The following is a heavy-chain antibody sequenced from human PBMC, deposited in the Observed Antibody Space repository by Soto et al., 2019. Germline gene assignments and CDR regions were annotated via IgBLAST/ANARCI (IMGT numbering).Heavy chain of an antibody. CDR3: ARERAPGYDFWSGANYYYYGMDV. Sequence: QVQLVESGGGVVQPGRSLRLSCAASGFTFSSYGMHWVRQAPGKGLEWVAVIWYDGSNKYYADSVKGRFTISRDNSKNTLYLQMNSLRAEDTAVYYCARERAPGYDFWSGANYYYYGMDVW. CDR1: GFTFSSYG. D-gene: IGHD3-3*01. J-gene: IGHJ6*01. V-gene: IGHV3-33*01. CDR2: IWYDGSNK.